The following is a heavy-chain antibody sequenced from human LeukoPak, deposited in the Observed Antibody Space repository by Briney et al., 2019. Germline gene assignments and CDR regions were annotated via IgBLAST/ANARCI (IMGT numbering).Heavy chain of an antibody. J-gene: IGHJ4*02. D-gene: IGHD1-1*01. V-gene: IGHV4-59*01. CDR2: IYYSGST. CDR1: GGSISSYY. Sequence: SETLSLTCTVSGGSISSYYWSWIQQPPGKGLEWIGYIYYSGSTNYNPSLKSRVTISVDTSKNQFSLKLSSVTAADTAVYYCARMQVGTTRGGWGQGTLVTVSS. CDR3: ARMQVGTTRGG.